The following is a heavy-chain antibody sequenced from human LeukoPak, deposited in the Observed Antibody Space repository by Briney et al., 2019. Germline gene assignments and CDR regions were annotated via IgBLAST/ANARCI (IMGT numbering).Heavy chain of an antibody. CDR1: GYTFTGYY. CDR2: INPNSGGT. V-gene: IGHV1-2*06. J-gene: IGHJ4*02. Sequence: ASVTVSCKASGYTFTGYYMHWVRQAPGQGLEWMGRINPNSGGTNYAQKLQGRVTMTTDTSTSTAYMELRSLRSDDTAVYYCARWELLNYFDYWGQGTLVTVSS. D-gene: IGHD1-26*01. CDR3: ARWELLNYFDY.